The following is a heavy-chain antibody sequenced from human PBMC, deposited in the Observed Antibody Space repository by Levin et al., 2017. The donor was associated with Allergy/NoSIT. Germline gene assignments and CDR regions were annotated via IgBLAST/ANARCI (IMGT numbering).Heavy chain of an antibody. CDR2: IGSDSSTI. Sequence: GGSLRLSCAASGFTFGIYSMNWVRQSPGKGLEWVSYIGSDSSTIYYADSVKGRFTVSRDNAKNSLYLQMNSLRVEDTAIYYCARDRDYDVSTAYFGGVVRHYYYYGMDVWGQGTTVTVSS. J-gene: IGHJ6*02. CDR3: ARDRDYDVSTAYFGGVVRHYYYYGMDV. CDR1: GFTFGIYS. D-gene: IGHD3-9*01. V-gene: IGHV3-48*04.